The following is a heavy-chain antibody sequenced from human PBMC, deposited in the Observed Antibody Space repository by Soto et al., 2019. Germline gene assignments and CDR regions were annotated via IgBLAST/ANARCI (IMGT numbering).Heavy chain of an antibody. Sequence: PWGSLRLSCAASGFTFISYSIHFCRHSPGKGLEWVSSIGTRSDVYYADSVKGRFTISRDNAKNSMALQMNSLRAEDTGVYYCAREETAWPLAYGLDVWGQGTTVTVSS. CDR3: AREETAWPLAYGLDV. V-gene: IGHV3-21*01. D-gene: IGHD2-21*02. CDR2: IGTRSDV. J-gene: IGHJ6*02. CDR1: GFTFISYS.